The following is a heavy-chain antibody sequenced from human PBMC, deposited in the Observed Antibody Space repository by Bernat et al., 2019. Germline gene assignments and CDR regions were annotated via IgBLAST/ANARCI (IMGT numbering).Heavy chain of an antibody. CDR3: ARDWTGTDAFDI. CDR2: FGYDGSNK. D-gene: IGHD2-8*02. J-gene: IGHJ3*02. Sequence: QVQLVESGGGLFQPGGSLRLSVEGSGFPLRSYARTGVGQAPGRGLGGGAVFGYDGSNKYYADSVKGRFTTSRDNSKNTLYLQMNSLRAEDTAVYYCARDWTGTDAFDIWGQGTMVTVSS. CDR1: GFPLRSYA. V-gene: IGHV3-33*01.